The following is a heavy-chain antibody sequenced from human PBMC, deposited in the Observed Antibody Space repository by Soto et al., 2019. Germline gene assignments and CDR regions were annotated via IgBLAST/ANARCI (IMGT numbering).Heavy chain of an antibody. V-gene: IGHV4-34*01. D-gene: IGHD3-3*01. CDR2: INHSGST. CDR1: GGSFSGYY. Sequence: SATLSLTCAVYGGSFSGYYWSWIRQPPGKGLEWIGEINHSGSTNYNPSLKSRVTISVDTSKNQFSLKLSSVTAPDTAVYYCARGRSYPSGYCVFDYWGQGTLVTVSS. CDR3: ARGRSYPSGYCVFDY. J-gene: IGHJ4*02.